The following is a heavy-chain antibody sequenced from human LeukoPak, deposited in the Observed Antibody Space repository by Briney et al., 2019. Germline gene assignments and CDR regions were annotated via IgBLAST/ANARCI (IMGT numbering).Heavy chain of an antibody. D-gene: IGHD4-23*01. Sequence: SQTLSPTCAISGDSVSSNSAAWNWIRQSPSRGLEWLGRTYYRSKWYNDYAVSVKSRITINPDTSKNQFSLQLNSVTPEDTTVYYCARDNYGGNSPYWYFDLWGRGTLVTVSS. CDR1: GDSVSSNSAA. CDR2: TYYRSKWYN. J-gene: IGHJ2*01. V-gene: IGHV6-1*01. CDR3: ARDNYGGNSPYWYFDL.